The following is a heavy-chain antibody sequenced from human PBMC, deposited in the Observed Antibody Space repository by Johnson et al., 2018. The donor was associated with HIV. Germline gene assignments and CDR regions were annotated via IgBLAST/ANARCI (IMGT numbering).Heavy chain of an antibody. J-gene: IGHJ3*02. CDR2: ISWNSGSI. V-gene: IGHV3-9*01. CDR3: AREKASEFRELFHKKDAFDI. D-gene: IGHD3-10*01. Sequence: VQLVESGGGLVQPGRSLRLSCAASGFTFDDYAIHWVRQAPGKGLEWVSGISWNSGSIGYADSVKGRFTISRDNAKNSLYLQMNSLRAEDTALYYCAREKASEFRELFHKKDAFDIWGQGTMVTVSS. CDR1: GFTFDDYA.